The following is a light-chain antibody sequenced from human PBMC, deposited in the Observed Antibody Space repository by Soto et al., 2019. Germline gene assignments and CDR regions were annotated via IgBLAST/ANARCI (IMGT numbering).Light chain of an antibody. CDR3: CSYPRSAV. Sequence: QSALTQPASVSGSPGQSITISCTGTSSDVGNSNLVSWYQQHPGKAPKLMIYEDSKRPSGVSDRFSGSKSGNTASLTISGLQAEDEADYYCCSYPRSAVFGGGTQLTVL. CDR1: SSDVGNSNL. V-gene: IGLV2-23*01. J-gene: IGLJ7*01. CDR2: EDS.